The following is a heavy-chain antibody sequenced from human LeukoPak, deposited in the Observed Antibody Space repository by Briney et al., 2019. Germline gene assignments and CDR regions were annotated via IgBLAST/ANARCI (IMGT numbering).Heavy chain of an antibody. CDR1: GGSFSGYY. V-gene: IGHV4-34*01. CDR3: ARLHCTNGVCYSDY. CDR2: INHSGST. J-gene: IGHJ4*02. D-gene: IGHD2-8*01. Sequence: SETLSLTCAVYGGSFSGYYWSWIRQPPGKGLEWIGEINHSGSTNYNPSLKSRITISVDTSKNQFSLKLSSVTAADTAVNYCARLHCTNGVCYSDYWGQGTLVTVSS.